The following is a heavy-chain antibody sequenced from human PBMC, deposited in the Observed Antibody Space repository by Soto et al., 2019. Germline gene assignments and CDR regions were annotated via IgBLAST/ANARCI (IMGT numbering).Heavy chain of an antibody. CDR2: IYYSGST. V-gene: IGHV4-59*01. J-gene: IGHJ4*02. CDR1: GGSISSYY. Sequence: PSETLSLTCTVSGGSISSYYWSWIRQPPGKGLEWIGYIYYSGSTNYNPSLKSRVTISVDTSKNQFSLKLSSVTAADTAAYYCARRVSGSYDPAFDYWGQGTLVTVSS. D-gene: IGHD3-16*01. CDR3: ARRVSGSYDPAFDY.